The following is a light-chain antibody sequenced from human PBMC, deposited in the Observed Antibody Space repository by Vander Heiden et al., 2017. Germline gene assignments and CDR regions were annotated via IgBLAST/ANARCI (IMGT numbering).Light chain of an antibody. Sequence: DIVMTQSPDSLALSLGERATINSKSSQSLLYSSDNKNYAAWYQQKPGQPPKLLISWASTRESGAPDRFSGSGSGTEFTLAISRLQAEDVAVYYCQQYYSTPLTFGGGTKVEIK. CDR2: WAS. CDR1: QSLLYSSDNKNY. V-gene: IGKV4-1*01. J-gene: IGKJ4*01. CDR3: QQYYSTPLT.